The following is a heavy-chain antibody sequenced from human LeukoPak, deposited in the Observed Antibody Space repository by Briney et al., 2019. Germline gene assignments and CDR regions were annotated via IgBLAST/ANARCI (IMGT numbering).Heavy chain of an antibody. CDR3: ARGPNYDFWSGYYAG. J-gene: IGHJ4*02. Sequence: SETLSLTCAVYGGSFSGYYWSWVRQPPGKGLEWIGEINHSGSTNYNPSLKSRVTISVDTSNNQFSLKLSSVTAADTAVYYCARGPNYDFWSGYYAGGGQGTLVTVSS. V-gene: IGHV4-34*01. CDR1: GGSFSGYY. CDR2: INHSGST. D-gene: IGHD3-3*01.